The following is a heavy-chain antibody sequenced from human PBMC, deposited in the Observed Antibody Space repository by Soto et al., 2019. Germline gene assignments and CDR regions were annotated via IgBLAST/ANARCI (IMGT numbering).Heavy chain of an antibody. CDR3: AHITYSDSSNYWYNWFDP. CDR1: GFSLSTSGVG. Sequence: QITLKESGPTLVKPTQTLTLTCTFSGFSLSTSGVGVAWIRQPPGKALEYVALIYWDDDKRYKPSLKSSLTITKDTSKNQVVLTMANMDPVDTATYYCAHITYSDSSNYWYNWFDPWGQGTLVTVSS. J-gene: IGHJ5*02. V-gene: IGHV2-5*02. D-gene: IGHD3-22*01. CDR2: IYWDDDK.